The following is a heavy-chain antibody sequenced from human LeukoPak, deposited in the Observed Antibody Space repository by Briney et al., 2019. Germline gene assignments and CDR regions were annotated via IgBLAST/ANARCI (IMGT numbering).Heavy chain of an antibody. CDR3: AFDFGGYSDT. D-gene: IGHD3-10*01. J-gene: IGHJ5*02. Sequence: GGSLRLSCAVSGATFSTFWMHWVRHVPGKGPAWVSRTNPDGSRVDYADSVKGRFTISRDNARDTLYLQMNSLRVEDTAMYYCAFDFGGYSDTWGQGTLVTVSS. CDR2: TNPDGSRV. CDR1: GATFSTFW. V-gene: IGHV3-74*01.